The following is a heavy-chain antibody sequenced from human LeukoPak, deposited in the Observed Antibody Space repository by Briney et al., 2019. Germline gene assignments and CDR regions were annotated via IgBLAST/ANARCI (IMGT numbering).Heavy chain of an antibody. Sequence: PGRSLRLSCAASGFTFDVYAMHWVRQAPGKGREWVSGIRWNSGSIGYADSVKGRFTISRDNAKNSLYLQMNSLRAEDTALYYCAKDSSSGYPIRFDPWGQRTLVTVSS. J-gene: IGHJ5*02. V-gene: IGHV3-9*01. CDR1: GFTFDVYA. CDR2: IRWNSGSI. CDR3: AKDSSSGYPIRFDP. D-gene: IGHD3-22*01.